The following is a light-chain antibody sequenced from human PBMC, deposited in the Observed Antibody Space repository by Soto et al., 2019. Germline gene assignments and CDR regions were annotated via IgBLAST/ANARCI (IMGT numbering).Light chain of an antibody. CDR2: DAS. V-gene: IGKV3-15*01. Sequence: EIVLTQSPATLSLSPGERATLSCWASQSVSSYLAWYQHKPGQAPRLLIYDASTRATGIPARFSGSGSGTEFTLTISSLQSEDFAVYYCQQYNNWSPEKAFGQGTKVDIK. CDR3: QQYNNWSPEKA. J-gene: IGKJ1*01. CDR1: QSVSSY.